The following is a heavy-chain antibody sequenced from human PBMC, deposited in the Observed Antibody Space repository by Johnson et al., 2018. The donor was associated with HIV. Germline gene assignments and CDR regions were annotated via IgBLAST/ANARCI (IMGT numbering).Heavy chain of an antibody. CDR2: ISGSGGST. CDR3: AKDNIPGIAAAGLGNAFDI. D-gene: IGHD6-13*01. J-gene: IGHJ3*02. V-gene: IGHV3-23*04. CDR1: GFIFSSYA. Sequence: VQLVESGGGLVQPGGSLRLSCAVSGFIFSSYAMHWVRQAPGKGLEWVSAISGSGGSTYYADSVKGRFTISRHNSKNTLYLQMNSLRAEDTAVYYCAKDNIPGIAAAGLGNAFDIWGQGTMVTVSS.